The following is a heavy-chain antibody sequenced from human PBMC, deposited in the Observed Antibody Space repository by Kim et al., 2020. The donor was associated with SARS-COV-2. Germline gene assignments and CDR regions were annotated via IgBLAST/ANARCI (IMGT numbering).Heavy chain of an antibody. V-gene: IGHV1-46*01. D-gene: IGHD4-17*01. CDR1: GYTFTSYY. CDR2: INPSGCST. J-gene: IGHJ6*02. CDR3: ARDLTTVVIPSGYYYGMDV. Sequence: ASVKVSCKASGYTFTSYYMHWVRQAPGQGLEWMGIINPSGCSTSYAQKFQGRVTMTRDTSTSTVYMELSSLRSEDTAVYYCARDLTTVVIPSGYYYGMDVWGQGTTVTVSS.